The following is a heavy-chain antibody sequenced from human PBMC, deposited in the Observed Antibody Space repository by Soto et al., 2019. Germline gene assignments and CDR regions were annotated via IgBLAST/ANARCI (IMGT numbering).Heavy chain of an antibody. CDR3: ARAAHPIVLVPAAIEY. V-gene: IGHV3-74*01. CDR2: ISADGSLT. Sequence: PGWSLRLSCSTSGFSFSSYWMHWVRQAPGKGLAWVSRISADGSLTGYADSVKDRFTISRDNAKNTLFLQMNSLRAEDTAVYYCARAAHPIVLVPAAIEYWGQGALVTVSS. J-gene: IGHJ4*02. CDR1: GFSFSSYW. D-gene: IGHD2-2*01.